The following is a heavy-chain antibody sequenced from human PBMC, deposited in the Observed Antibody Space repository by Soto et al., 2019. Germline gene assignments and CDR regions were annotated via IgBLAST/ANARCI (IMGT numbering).Heavy chain of an antibody. CDR2: IDWDDDK. D-gene: IGHD5-18*01. CDR1: GFSLSTSGMC. Sequence: SGPTLVNPTQTLTLTCTFSGFSLSTSGMCVSWIRQPPGKALEWLARIDWDDDKYYSTSLKTRLTISKDTSKNQVALTMTNMDPVDTGTHYCAQFPWKQLWPRAPVVNWGQGTLVTVSS. CDR3: AQFPWKQLWPRAPVVN. J-gene: IGHJ4*02. V-gene: IGHV2-70*12.